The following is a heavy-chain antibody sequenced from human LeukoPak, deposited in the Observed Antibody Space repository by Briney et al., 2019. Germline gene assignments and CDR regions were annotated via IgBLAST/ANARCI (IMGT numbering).Heavy chain of an antibody. Sequence: SETQSLTCTVSGGSISSYYWSWIRQPPGKGLEWIGYIYYSGSTNFNPSLKSRVTISVDTSKNQFSLKLRSVTAADTAVYYCARGRIPTDYWGQGTLVTVSS. CDR3: ARGRIPTDY. J-gene: IGHJ4*02. CDR2: IYYSGST. V-gene: IGHV4-59*01. CDR1: GGSISSYY. D-gene: IGHD2/OR15-2a*01.